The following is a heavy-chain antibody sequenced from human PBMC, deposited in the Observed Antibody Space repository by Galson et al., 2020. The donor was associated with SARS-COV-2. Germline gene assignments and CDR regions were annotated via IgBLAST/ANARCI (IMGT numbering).Heavy chain of an antibody. CDR1: GGSISSSSYY. V-gene: IGHV4-39*01. CDR3: VRHYDILTGYYTQWDY. J-gene: IGHJ4*02. CDR2: IYYSGST. Sequence: SETLSLTCTVSGGSISSSSYYWGWIRQPPGKGLEWIGSIYYSGSTYYNPSLKSRVTISVDTSKNQFSLKLSSVTTADTAVYYCVRHYDILTGYYTQWDYWGQGTLVTVSS. D-gene: IGHD3-9*01.